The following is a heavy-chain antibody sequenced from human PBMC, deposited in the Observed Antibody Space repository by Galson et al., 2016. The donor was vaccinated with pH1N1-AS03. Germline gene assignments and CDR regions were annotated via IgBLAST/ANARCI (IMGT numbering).Heavy chain of an antibody. J-gene: IGHJ4*03. CDR3: AKRYGYYFDY. V-gene: IGHV5-51*01. D-gene: IGHD2-15*01. CDR2: IYPDDSDT. Sequence: QSGAEVTKPGDSLTISCQASGYIFTSFWIGWVRQMPGKGLEWMGIIYPDDSDTRYSPSFQGQVTISADKSITTAYLQWTSLKASETAIYYCAKRYGYYFDYWGQGTMVTVSS. CDR1: GYIFTSFW.